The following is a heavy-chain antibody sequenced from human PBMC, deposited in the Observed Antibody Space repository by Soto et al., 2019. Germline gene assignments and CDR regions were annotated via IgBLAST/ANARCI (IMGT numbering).Heavy chain of an antibody. CDR2: IYYTGNT. D-gene: IGHD2-15*01. J-gene: IGHJ6*02. V-gene: IGHV4-39*01. CDR3: ASEVSSTDGMDV. CDR1: GDSSVCSSSYY. Sequence: PSETLSLTCTVSGDSSVCSSSYYWGWIRQPPGKGLEWIGSIYYTGNTFYSPSFRSRLTISVDTSKSQFSLKLRSVTAADTATYYCASEVSSTDGMDVWGQGTTVTVS.